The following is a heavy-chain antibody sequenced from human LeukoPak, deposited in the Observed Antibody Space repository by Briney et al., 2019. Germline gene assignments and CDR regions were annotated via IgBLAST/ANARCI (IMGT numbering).Heavy chain of an antibody. CDR3: ARLIGDRTIYDY. CDR2: INPGGSET. J-gene: IGHJ4*02. Sequence: PGGTLRLSCAASGFTFRTYWMSWVREAPGKGLEWVASINPGGSETYYVESVKGRFTISRDNAMNSCFLQMNSPRAEDTAVYYCARLIGDRTIYDYWGQGTLVTVS. D-gene: IGHD6-6*01. CDR1: GFTFRTYW. V-gene: IGHV3-7*01.